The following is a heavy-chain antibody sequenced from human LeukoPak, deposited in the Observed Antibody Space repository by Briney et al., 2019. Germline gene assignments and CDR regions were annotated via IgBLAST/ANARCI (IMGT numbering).Heavy chain of an antibody. CDR1: GGSISSSSYY. V-gene: IGHV4-39*01. CDR3: ARRPPPMSNYFDY. J-gene: IGHJ4*02. Sequence: PSETLSLTCTVSGGSISSSSYYWGWIRQPPGKGLEWIGSIYYSGSTYYNPSLKSRVTISVDTSKNQFSLKLSSVTAADTAVYYCARRPPPMSNYFDYWGQGTLVTVSS. CDR2: IYYSGST.